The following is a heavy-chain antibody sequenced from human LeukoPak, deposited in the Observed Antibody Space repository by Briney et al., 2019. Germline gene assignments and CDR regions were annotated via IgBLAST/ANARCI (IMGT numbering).Heavy chain of an antibody. Sequence: GGSLRLSCAASGFTYANFVMNWVRQAPGKGLEWVSTITGSGANPYYADSVKGRFTISRDNSKNTLYLQMNSLRAEDTAAYYCSKGLSGGNSVGTSWGQGTLVTVSS. CDR2: ITGSGANP. CDR3: SKGLSGGNSVGTS. J-gene: IGHJ5*02. CDR1: GFTYANFV. D-gene: IGHD4-23*01. V-gene: IGHV3-23*01.